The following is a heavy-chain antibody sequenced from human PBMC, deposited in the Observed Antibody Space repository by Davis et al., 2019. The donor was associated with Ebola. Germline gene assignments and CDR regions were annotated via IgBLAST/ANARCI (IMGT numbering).Heavy chain of an antibody. CDR3: ARAPGDYRYYYYGMDV. V-gene: IGHV1-2*04. D-gene: IGHD4-11*01. CDR1: GYTFTGYY. J-gene: IGHJ6*02. Sequence: ASVKVSCKASGYTFTGYYMHWVRQAPGQGLEWMGWINPNSGGTNYAQKFQGWVTMTRDTSISTAYMELSRLRSDDTAVYYCARAPGDYRYYYYGMDVWGQGTTVTVSS. CDR2: INPNSGGT.